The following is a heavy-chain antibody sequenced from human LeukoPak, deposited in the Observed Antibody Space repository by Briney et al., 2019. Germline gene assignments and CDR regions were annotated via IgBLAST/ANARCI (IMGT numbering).Heavy chain of an antibody. J-gene: IGHJ5*02. Sequence: GGSLRLSCAASGFTFSSYSMNWVRQAPGKGLEWVSSISSSSSYIYYADSVKGRFTISRDNAKNSLYLQMNSLRAEDTAVYYCARAYYDFWSGYSDESWFDPWGQGNLVTVSS. CDR1: GFTFSSYS. V-gene: IGHV3-21*01. D-gene: IGHD3-3*01. CDR2: ISSSSSYI. CDR3: ARAYYDFWSGYSDESWFDP.